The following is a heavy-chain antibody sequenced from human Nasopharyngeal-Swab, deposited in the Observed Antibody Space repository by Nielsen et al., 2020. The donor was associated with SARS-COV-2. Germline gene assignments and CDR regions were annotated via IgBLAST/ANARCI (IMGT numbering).Heavy chain of an antibody. Sequence: SLKISCAASGFTFSDYWMHWVRQAPGKGLEWVSGISWNSVSIGYADSVKGRFTISRDNAKNSLYLQMNSLRAEDTALYYCAKAFTVTNPRIHDAFDIWGQGTMVTVSS. CDR3: AKAFTVTNPRIHDAFDI. D-gene: IGHD4-17*01. J-gene: IGHJ3*02. CDR2: ISWNSVSI. V-gene: IGHV3-9*01. CDR1: GFTFSDYW.